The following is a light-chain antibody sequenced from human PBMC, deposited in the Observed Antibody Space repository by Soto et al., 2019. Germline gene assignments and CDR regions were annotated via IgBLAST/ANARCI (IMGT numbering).Light chain of an antibody. J-gene: IGKJ1*01. CDR1: QSITNNY. CDR2: GAS. V-gene: IGKV3-20*01. CDR3: QQYGSSPRT. Sequence: EIVLTQSPGTLSLSPGERATLSCRASQSITNNYLAWYQQKPGRTPRLLIYGASSRATGIPDRFSGSGSGTDFTLTISRLETEDFAVYYWQQYGSSPRTFGQGTKVEIK.